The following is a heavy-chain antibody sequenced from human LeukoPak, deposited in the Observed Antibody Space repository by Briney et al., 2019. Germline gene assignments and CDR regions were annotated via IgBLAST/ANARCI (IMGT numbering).Heavy chain of an antibody. J-gene: IGHJ5*02. CDR1: GFTFSSYA. Sequence: PGGSLRLSCAASGFTFSSYAMSWVRQAPGKGLEWVSAISGSGGSTYYADSVKGRFTISRDNAKNTLYLQMNSLRAVDTAVYYCARATAIGWFDPWGQGTLVTVSS. CDR3: ARATAIGWFDP. D-gene: IGHD5-18*01. CDR2: ISGSGGST. V-gene: IGHV3-23*01.